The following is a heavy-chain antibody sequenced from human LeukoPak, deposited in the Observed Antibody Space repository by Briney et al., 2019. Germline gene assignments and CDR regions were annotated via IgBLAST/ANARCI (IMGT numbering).Heavy chain of an antibody. J-gene: IGHJ6*02. V-gene: IGHV1-18*01. CDR1: GYTFTSYG. D-gene: IGHD3-22*01. CDR3: ARTYDYDSRGYGNYYCYGMDV. CDR2: ISAYNGNT. Sequence: ASVNLSCKASGYTFTSYGLSWVRQAPGQGLEWMGGISAYNGNTNYAEKLQGRVTITRDTSTNTAYMELRSLRSDDTAVYYFARTYDYDSRGYGNYYCYGMDVWGQGTTLTVSS.